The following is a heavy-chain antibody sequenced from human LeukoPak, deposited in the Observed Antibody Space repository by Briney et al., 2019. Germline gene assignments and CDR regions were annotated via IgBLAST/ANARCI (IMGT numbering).Heavy chain of an antibody. Sequence: GGSLRLSCAASGFTFSTYAMNRVRQAPGKGLEWVSAIGGSGGATYYADSVKGRFTISRDNSKNTLYLQMNSLRAEDSAIYYCAKDRGHSNGWYDYFDYWGQGTLVTVSS. CDR3: AKDRGHSNGWYDYFDY. CDR1: GFTFSTYA. D-gene: IGHD6-19*01. V-gene: IGHV3-23*01. CDR2: IGGSGGAT. J-gene: IGHJ4*02.